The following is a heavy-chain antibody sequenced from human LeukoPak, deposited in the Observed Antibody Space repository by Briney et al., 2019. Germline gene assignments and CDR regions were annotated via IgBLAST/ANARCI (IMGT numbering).Heavy chain of an antibody. CDR3: ARGGTLVRGGDPFDY. V-gene: IGHV3-23*01. CDR2: LSGSGDRT. D-gene: IGHD3-10*01. CDR1: GFTFNTYD. Sequence: GGTLRLSCAASGFTFNTYDMSWVRQSPVKGLEWVSGLSGSGDRTYYTDSVKGRFIISRDNSKNTVYLQMNTLRAEDTALYYCARGGTLVRGGDPFDYWGQGTLVTVSS. J-gene: IGHJ4*02.